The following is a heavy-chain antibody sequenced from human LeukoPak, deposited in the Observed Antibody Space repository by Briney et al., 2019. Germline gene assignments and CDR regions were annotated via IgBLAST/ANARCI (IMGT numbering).Heavy chain of an antibody. J-gene: IGHJ6*03. CDR2: IYYSGST. Sequence: SETLSLTCTVSGGSISSSSYYWGWIRQPPGKGLEWIGSIYYSGSTYHNPSLKSRVTISVDTSKNQFSLKLSSVTAADTAVYYCARLDSSSWNGGHNYYYYMDVWGKGTTVTISS. D-gene: IGHD6-13*01. CDR1: GGSISSSSYY. V-gene: IGHV4-39*07. CDR3: ARLDSSSWNGGHNYYYYMDV.